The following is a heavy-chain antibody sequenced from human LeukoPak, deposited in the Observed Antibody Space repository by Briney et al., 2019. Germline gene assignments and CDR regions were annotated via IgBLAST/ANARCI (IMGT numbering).Heavy chain of an antibody. V-gene: IGHV1-69*04. CDR2: IIPILGIA. D-gene: IGHD2-15*01. CDR3: AEGLDAGGRD. CDR1: GYTFTSYG. J-gene: IGHJ4*02. Sequence: ASVKVSCKASGYTFTSYGISWVRQAPGQGLEWMGRIIPILGIANYAQKFQGRVTITADKSTSTAYMELSSLRSEDTAVYYCAEGLDAGGRDWGQGTLVTVSS.